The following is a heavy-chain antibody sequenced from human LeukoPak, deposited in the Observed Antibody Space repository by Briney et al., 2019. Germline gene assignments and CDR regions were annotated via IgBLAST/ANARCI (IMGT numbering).Heavy chain of an antibody. V-gene: IGHV3-7*01. CDR1: GFTFSGYW. Sequence: GGSLRLSCAASGFTFSGYWMSWVRQAPGKGLEWVANIKEDGREKYYVDSVKGRFTISRDNAKNSLYLQMNSLRAEDTAVYYCARPGLLLKNADWFDYWGQGTLVTVSS. D-gene: IGHD2-21*01. J-gene: IGHJ4*02. CDR2: IKEDGREK. CDR3: ARPGLLLKNADWFDY.